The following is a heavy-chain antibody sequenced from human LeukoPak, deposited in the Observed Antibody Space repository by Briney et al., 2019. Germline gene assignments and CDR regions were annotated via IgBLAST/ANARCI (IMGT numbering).Heavy chain of an antibody. J-gene: IGHJ4*02. CDR2: ISGSGDT. CDR3: AKKYYYGSGTYIFYFDY. CDR1: GFTFVGNT. Sequence: GGSLRLSCAASGFTFVGNTVTWVRQAPGKGLEWVSTISGSGDTYYADSVKGRFTISRDDSKSTLSLQMNSLRAEDTALYYCAKKYYYGSGTYIFYFDYWGQGTPVTVSS. D-gene: IGHD3-10*01. V-gene: IGHV3-23*01.